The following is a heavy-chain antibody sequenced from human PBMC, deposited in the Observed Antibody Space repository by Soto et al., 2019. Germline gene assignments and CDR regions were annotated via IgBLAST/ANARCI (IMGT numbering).Heavy chain of an antibody. CDR1: GFTFSSYA. J-gene: IGHJ6*02. CDR3: AKSAVAGLYYYYGMDV. D-gene: IGHD6-19*01. Sequence: GGSLSLSYAASGFTFSSYAMSWVRQAPGKGLEWVSAISGSGGSTYYADSVKGRFTISRDNSKNTLYLQMNSLRAEDTAVYYCAKSAVAGLYYYYGMDVWGQGTTVTVSS. V-gene: IGHV3-23*01. CDR2: ISGSGGST.